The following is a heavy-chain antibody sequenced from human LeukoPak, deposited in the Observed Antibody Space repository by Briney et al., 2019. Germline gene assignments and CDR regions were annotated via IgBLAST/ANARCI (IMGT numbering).Heavy chain of an antibody. CDR1: GGSFSGYY. D-gene: IGHD3-3*01. CDR2: INHSGST. V-gene: IGHV4-34*01. CDR3: ARFGVAGSIDY. Sequence: TSETLSLTCAVYGGSFSGYYWSWIRQPPGKGLEWIGEINHSGSTNYNPSLKSRVTISVDTSKNQFSLKLSSVTAADTAVYYCARFGVAGSIDYWGQGTLVTVSS. J-gene: IGHJ4*02.